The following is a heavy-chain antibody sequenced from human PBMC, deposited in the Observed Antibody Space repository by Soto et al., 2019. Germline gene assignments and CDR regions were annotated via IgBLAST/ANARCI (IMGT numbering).Heavy chain of an antibody. CDR3: ARLGKQYYYDSSGYYGY. CDR2: ISGSGGST. Sequence: GGSLRLSCAASGFTFSSYAMSWVRQAPGKGLEWVSAISGSGGSTYYADSVKGRFTISRDNSKNTLYLQMNGLRAEDTAVYYCARLGKQYYYDSSGYYGYWGQGTLVTVSS. V-gene: IGHV3-23*01. J-gene: IGHJ4*02. CDR1: GFTFSSYA. D-gene: IGHD3-22*01.